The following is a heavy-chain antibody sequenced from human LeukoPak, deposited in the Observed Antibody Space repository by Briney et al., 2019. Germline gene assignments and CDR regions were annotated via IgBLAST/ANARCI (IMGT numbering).Heavy chain of an antibody. Sequence: PSETLSLTCTVSGGSISSYYWSWIRQPPGKGLEWIGEINHSGSTNYNPSLKSRVTISVDTSKNQFSLKLSSVTAADTAVYYCARAGYSTNFDPWGQGTLVTVSS. J-gene: IGHJ5*02. CDR2: INHSGST. V-gene: IGHV4-34*01. CDR1: GGSISSYY. CDR3: ARAGYSTNFDP. D-gene: IGHD3-22*01.